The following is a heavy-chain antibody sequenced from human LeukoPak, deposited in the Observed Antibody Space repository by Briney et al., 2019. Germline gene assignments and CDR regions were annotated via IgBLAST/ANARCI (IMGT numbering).Heavy chain of an antibody. CDR3: ARDRGVFQVEDAFDI. CDR2: INPSGGST. Sequence: ASVKVSCKASGYTFTSYYMHWVRQAPGQGLEWMGIINPSGGSTSYAQKFQGRVTMTRDTSTSTVYMELSSLRSEDTAVYYCARDRGVFQVEDAFDIWGQGTMVTVSS. V-gene: IGHV1-46*01. CDR1: GYTFTSYY. J-gene: IGHJ3*02. D-gene: IGHD1-1*01.